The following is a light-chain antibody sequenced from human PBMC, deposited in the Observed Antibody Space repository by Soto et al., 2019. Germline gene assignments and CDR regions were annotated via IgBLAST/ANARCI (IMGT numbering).Light chain of an antibody. V-gene: IGKV1-5*03. J-gene: IGKJ1*01. CDR3: QQHQTYST. CDR1: QTIDSW. CDR2: QAS. Sequence: DIQMTQSPSTLSASVGDRVTITCRASQTIDSWLAWYQQRPGKPPNLLIYQASRLESGVPSRFSGSGSGTEFTLTISSLQPDDFATYYCQQHQTYSTFGQGTKVDIK.